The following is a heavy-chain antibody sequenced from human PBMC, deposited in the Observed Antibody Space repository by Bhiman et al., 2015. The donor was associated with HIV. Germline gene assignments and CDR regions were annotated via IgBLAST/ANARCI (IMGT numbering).Heavy chain of an antibody. D-gene: IGHD1-26*01. J-gene: IGHJ4*02. CDR2: ISRFGDNM. CDR3: ARDRMAGGSYSLDS. Sequence: EVQLVESGGGLVKPGGSLRLSCAASQFTFSSYSMNWVRQAPGKGLEWVSSISRFGDNMAYADSVKGRFTISRDNAQNSLFLQMNSLRAEDTGVYYCARDRMAGGSYSLDSWGQGTLVTVSS. V-gene: IGHV3-21*03. CDR1: QFTFSSYS.